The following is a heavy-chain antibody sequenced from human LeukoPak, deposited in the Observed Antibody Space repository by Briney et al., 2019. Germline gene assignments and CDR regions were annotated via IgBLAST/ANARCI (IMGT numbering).Heavy chain of an antibody. CDR3: AREATMPLFLGYDY. V-gene: IGHV1-18*01. D-gene: IGHD5-12*01. J-gene: IGHJ4*02. Sequence: GASVKVSCKASGYTFTSYGISWVRQAPGQGLEWMGWISAYNGNTNYAQKLQGRVTMTTDTSTSTAYMELRSLRSDDTAVYYCAREATMPLFLGYDYWGQGTLVTVSS. CDR2: ISAYNGNT. CDR1: GYTFTSYG.